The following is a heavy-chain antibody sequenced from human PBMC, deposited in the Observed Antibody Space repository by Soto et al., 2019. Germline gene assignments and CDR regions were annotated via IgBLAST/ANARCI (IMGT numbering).Heavy chain of an antibody. V-gene: IGHV5-10-1*01. J-gene: IGHJ4*02. CDR2: IDPSDSQT. D-gene: IGHD3-22*01. CDR3: ARQIYDSDTGPNFQYYFDS. CDR1: GYSFAGYW. Sequence: PRESLKISCKGSGYSFAGYWITWVRQKPWKGLEWMGRIDPSDSQTYYSPSFRGHVTISVTKSITTVFLQWSSLRASDTAMYYCARQIYDSDTGPNFQYYFDSWGQGTPVTVSS.